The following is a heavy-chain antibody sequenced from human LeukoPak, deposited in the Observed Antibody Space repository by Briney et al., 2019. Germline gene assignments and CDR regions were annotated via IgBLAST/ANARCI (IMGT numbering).Heavy chain of an antibody. D-gene: IGHD3-22*01. V-gene: IGHV3-20*04. J-gene: IGHJ4*02. CDR1: GFTFDDYG. Sequence: RAGGSLRLSCAASGFTFDDYGMSWVRQAPGKGLEWVSGINWNGGSTGYADSVKGRFTSSRDNAKNSMYLKMNSIRAEDTALYYCARVLSYYDSSAYFDYWGQGTLVTVSS. CDR3: ARVLSYYDSSAYFDY. CDR2: INWNGGST.